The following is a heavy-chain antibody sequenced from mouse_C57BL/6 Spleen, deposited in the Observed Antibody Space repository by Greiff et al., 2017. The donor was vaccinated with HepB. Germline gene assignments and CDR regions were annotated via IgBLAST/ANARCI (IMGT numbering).Heavy chain of an antibody. CDR2: IDPNSGGT. V-gene: IGHV1-72*01. Sequence: VQLQQPGAELVKPGASVKLSCKASGYTFTSYWMHWVKQRPGRGLEWIGRIDPNSGGTKYNEKFKSKATLTVDKPSSTAYMQLCSLTYEDSAVYYWSRNGNNGYGYYAMAYWGQGTSVTVSS. D-gene: IGHD2-1*01. CDR3: SRNGNNGYGYYAMAY. CDR1: GYTFTSYW. J-gene: IGHJ4*01.